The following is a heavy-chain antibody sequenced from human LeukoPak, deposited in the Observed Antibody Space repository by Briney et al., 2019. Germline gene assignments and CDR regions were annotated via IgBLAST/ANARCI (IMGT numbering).Heavy chain of an antibody. V-gene: IGHV4-4*02. CDR2: IYHSGTT. CDR3: ARVKYYGPGTYVFDY. D-gene: IGHD3-10*01. CDR1: GVSISSSNW. Sequence: SETLSLTCAVSGVSISSSNWWSWVSQPPGRGLEWIGEIYHSGTTNYNPSLKSRVTISVDKSKNQFSLNLTSVTAADTAVYYCARVKYYGPGTYVFDYWGQGTLVTVSS. J-gene: IGHJ4*02.